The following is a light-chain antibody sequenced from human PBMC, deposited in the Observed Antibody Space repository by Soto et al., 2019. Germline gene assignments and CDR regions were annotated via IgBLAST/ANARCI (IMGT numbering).Light chain of an antibody. CDR3: QQYNDWPPTRT. CDR1: QTISTK. J-gene: IGKJ1*01. V-gene: IGKV3-15*01. Sequence: EIVMTQSPVTLSVSPGERATLSCRASQTISTKLAWYQQKPGQAPRLLIYGASTRATGVPARFSGSGSGTELTLTISSVQSEDVAVYYCQQYNDWPPTRTFGQWTTVDVK. CDR2: GAS.